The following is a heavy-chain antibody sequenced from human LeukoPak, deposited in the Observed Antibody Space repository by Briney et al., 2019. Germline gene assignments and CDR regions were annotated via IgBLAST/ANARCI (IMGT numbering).Heavy chain of an antibody. CDR3: AKGRSLWFGELQN. CDR1: GFTFSSYA. CDR2: IHGSGGST. J-gene: IGHJ4*02. D-gene: IGHD3-10*01. V-gene: IGHV3-23*01. Sequence: GGSLRLSCAASGFTFSSYAMSWVRQAPGKGLEWVSGIHGSGGSTYYADSVKGRFTISRDNSKNTVYLEMNSLRAEDTALYYCAKGRSLWFGELQNWGQGTLVTVSS.